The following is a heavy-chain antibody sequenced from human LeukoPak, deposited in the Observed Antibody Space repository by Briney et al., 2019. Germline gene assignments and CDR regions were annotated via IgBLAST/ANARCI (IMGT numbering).Heavy chain of an antibody. J-gene: IGHJ4*02. D-gene: IGHD3-16*02. Sequence: GGSLRLSCSASGFTFSTYSMNWVRQAPGKGLEWVSSISSSSRYIYYADSVKGRFTISRDNAKNSLYLQMNSLRAEDTAVYYCARGLRYDYVWGSYRYTNLDYWGQGTLVTVSS. CDR1: GFTFSTYS. CDR2: ISSSSRYI. V-gene: IGHV3-21*01. CDR3: ARGLRYDYVWGSYRYTNLDY.